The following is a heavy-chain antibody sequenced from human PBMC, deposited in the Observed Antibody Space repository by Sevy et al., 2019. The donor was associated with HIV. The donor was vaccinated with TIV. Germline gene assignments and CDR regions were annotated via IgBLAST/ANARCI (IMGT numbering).Heavy chain of an antibody. Sequence: GGSLRLSCAASGFTFSNYYMNWVRQGPGKGLVWVARLNGDGSDIIYADSVRGRFTISRDNTKNTLYLQMSSLRGEDTAVYYCFVRIRDLSEFDYWGQGTLVTVSS. J-gene: IGHJ4*02. D-gene: IGHD6-6*01. CDR3: FVRIRDLSEFDY. CDR2: LNGDGSDI. V-gene: IGHV3-74*01. CDR1: GFTFSNYY.